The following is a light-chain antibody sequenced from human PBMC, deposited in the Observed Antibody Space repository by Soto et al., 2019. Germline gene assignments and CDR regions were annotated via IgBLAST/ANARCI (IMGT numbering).Light chain of an antibody. J-gene: IGKJ5*01. Sequence: EIVLTQSPGTLSFSPGQSATFPCRASQSVSSSYIAWYQQKRGQAPRSLIYDESHRATGVPARFSGSGSGTDFNLTISGLEPEDFAVYYCQQRSVWPITFGQGTRLEIK. CDR2: DES. V-gene: IGKV3-11*01. CDR1: QSVSSSY. CDR3: QQRSVWPIT.